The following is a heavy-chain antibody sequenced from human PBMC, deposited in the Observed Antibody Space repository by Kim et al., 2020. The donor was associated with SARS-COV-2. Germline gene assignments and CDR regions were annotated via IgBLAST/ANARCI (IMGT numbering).Heavy chain of an antibody. CDR3: ARGFDCSSTSCYLVAFDI. V-gene: IGHV1-46*01. J-gene: IGHJ3*02. Sequence: QGRVTMTRDTSTNTVYMELTNLRSEDTAVYYCARGFDCSSTSCYLVAFDIWGQGTMVTVSS. D-gene: IGHD2-2*01.